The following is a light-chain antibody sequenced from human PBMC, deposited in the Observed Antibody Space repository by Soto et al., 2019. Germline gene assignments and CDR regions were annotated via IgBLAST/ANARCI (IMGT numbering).Light chain of an antibody. J-gene: IGKJ1*01. V-gene: IGKV1-5*03. CDR2: KAS. CDR1: QEISDW. Sequence: GDRVTITCRASQEISDWLAWYQQRPGKAPKLLIYKASTLQRGVPGRLSGSGSGTEFTLTICSLQPDDFATYYIQQRTFGQGTKVEI. CDR3: QQRT.